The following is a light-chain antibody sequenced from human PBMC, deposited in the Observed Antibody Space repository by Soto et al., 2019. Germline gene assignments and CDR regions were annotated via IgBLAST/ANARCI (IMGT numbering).Light chain of an antibody. Sequence: QSALTQPASVSGSPGQSITISCTGTSSDIGHYDYVSWYQQHPGKAPKLMIYXVTHRPSGVSNRFSGSKSGNTASLTISGLQAEDEADYYCSSYTSSSTLVFGTGTKVTVL. CDR3: SSYTSSSTLV. CDR1: SSDIGHYDY. V-gene: IGLV2-14*03. CDR2: XVT. J-gene: IGLJ1*01.